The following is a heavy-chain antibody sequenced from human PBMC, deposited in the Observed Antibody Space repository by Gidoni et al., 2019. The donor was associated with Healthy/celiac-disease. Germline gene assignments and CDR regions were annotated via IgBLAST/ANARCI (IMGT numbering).Heavy chain of an antibody. J-gene: IGHJ4*02. Sequence: QVQLVQSGAEVKKPGAAVRVSCKDSGYTVTSYGISWLRQAPGQGLGWMGWSSPYNGNTNYAQKLQGRVTMPTDTSTSTAYMELRSLRSDDTAVYYCARGLGVVMGSFDYWGQGTLVTVSS. CDR2: SSPYNGNT. V-gene: IGHV1-18*01. CDR3: ARGLGVVMGSFDY. CDR1: GYTVTSYG. D-gene: IGHD3-22*01.